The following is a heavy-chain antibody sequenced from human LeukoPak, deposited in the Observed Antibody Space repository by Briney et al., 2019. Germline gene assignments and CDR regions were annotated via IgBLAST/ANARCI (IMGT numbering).Heavy chain of an antibody. CDR1: GFTFNTYS. J-gene: IGHJ4*02. V-gene: IGHV3-23*01. Sequence: GGSLRLSCAASGFTFNTYSMNWVRQAPGKGLEWVSAISGSGGSTYYADSAKGRFTISRDNSKNTLYLQMNSLRAEDTAVYYCAKSRYYGSGNYYPSDYWGQGTLVTVSS. CDR2: ISGSGGST. CDR3: AKSRYYGSGNYYPSDY. D-gene: IGHD3-10*01.